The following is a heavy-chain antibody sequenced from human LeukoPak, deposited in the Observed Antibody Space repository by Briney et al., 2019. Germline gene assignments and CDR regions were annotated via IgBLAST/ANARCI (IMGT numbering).Heavy chain of an antibody. V-gene: IGHV4-30-2*01. CDR2: IYHSGST. CDR3: ATAAENQLLWPDWFDP. D-gene: IGHD2-2*01. J-gene: IGHJ5*02. CDR1: GGSISSGGYS. Sequence: TLSLTCAVYGGSISSGGYSWSWIRQPPGKGLEWVGYIYHSGSTYYNQSLKSRVTISVDRAKNQFSLKLSSATAADTAVYYCATAAENQLLWPDWFDPWGQGTLVTVSS.